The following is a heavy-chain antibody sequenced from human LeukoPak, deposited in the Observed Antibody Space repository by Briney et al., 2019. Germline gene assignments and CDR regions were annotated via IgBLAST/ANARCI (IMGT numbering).Heavy chain of an antibody. V-gene: IGHV1-46*01. D-gene: IGHD2-21*01. CDR1: GYTFTSYY. CDR3: ARAPSVISGVDY. J-gene: IGHJ4*02. CDR2: INPSGGST. Sequence: GASVKVPCKASGYTFTSYYMHWVRQAPGQGLEWMGIINPSGGSTSYAQKFQGRVTMTRDMSTSTVYMELSSLRSEDTAVYYCARAPSVISGVDYWGQGTLVTVSS.